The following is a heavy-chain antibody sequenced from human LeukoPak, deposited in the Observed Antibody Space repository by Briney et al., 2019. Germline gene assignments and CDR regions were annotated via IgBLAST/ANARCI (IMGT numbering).Heavy chain of an antibody. CDR1: GFTYTECY. J-gene: IGHJ4*02. Sequence: GGSLRLSCAASGFTYTECYMSWIRQAPGKGLEWVSYISSSGSTIYYADSVKGRFTISRDNAKNSLYLQMNSLSAEDTAVYYCARGTAVAGTDYWGQGTLVTVSS. D-gene: IGHD6-19*01. CDR3: ARGTAVAGTDY. V-gene: IGHV3-11*04. CDR2: ISSSGSTI.